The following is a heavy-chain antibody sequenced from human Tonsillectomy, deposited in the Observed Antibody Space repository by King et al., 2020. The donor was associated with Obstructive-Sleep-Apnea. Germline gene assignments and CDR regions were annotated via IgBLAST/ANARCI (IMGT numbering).Heavy chain of an antibody. D-gene: IGHD4-23*01. CDR1: GGSISSYF. CDR2: VYYTGST. Sequence: VQLQESGPGLVKPSETLSLTCTVSGGSISSYFWSWIRQPPGQGLEWIGYVYYTGSTTYNPSLKSRVTISVDTSKNQFSLQMYSVTAADTAVYYCARGNSPGRFDDWGQGSLVTVSS. V-gene: IGHV4-59*08. J-gene: IGHJ4*02. CDR3: ARGNSPGRFDD.